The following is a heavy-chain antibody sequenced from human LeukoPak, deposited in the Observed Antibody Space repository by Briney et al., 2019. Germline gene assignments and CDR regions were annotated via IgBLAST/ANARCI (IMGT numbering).Heavy chain of an antibody. J-gene: IGHJ4*02. Sequence: SETLSLTCTVSGGSISSYYWSWIRQPPGQGLEWIGYIYYSGSTNYNPSLKSRVTISVDTSKNQFSLKLSSVTAADTAVYYCASSIAVAGSFDYWGQGTLVTVSS. CDR1: GGSISSYY. CDR2: IYYSGST. V-gene: IGHV4-59*08. CDR3: ASSIAVAGSFDY. D-gene: IGHD6-19*01.